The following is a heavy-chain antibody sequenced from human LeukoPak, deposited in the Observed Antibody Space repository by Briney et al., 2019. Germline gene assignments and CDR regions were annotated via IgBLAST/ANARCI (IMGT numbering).Heavy chain of an antibody. Sequence: SETLSLTCTVSGGSISSYYWSWIRQPPGKGLEWIGYIYYSGSTNYNPSLKSRVTISVDTSKNQFSLKLSSMTAADTAVYYCARDQGPPRDYFDYWGQGTLVTVSS. V-gene: IGHV4-59*01. CDR1: GGSISSYY. CDR2: IYYSGST. J-gene: IGHJ4*02. CDR3: ARDQGPPRDYFDY.